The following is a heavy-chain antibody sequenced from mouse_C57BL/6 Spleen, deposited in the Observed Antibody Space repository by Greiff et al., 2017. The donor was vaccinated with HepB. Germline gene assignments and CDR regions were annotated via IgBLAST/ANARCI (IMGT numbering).Heavy chain of an antibody. CDR2: IWSDGST. CDR1: GFSLTSYG. Sequence: QVQLKQSGPGLVAPSQSLSITCTVSGFSLTSYGVHWVRQPPGKGLEWLVVIWSDGSTTYNSALKSRLSISKDNSKSQVFLKMNSLQTDDTAMYYCARHGDYDGDGFAYWGQGTLVTVSA. CDR3: ARHGDYDGDGFAY. J-gene: IGHJ3*01. D-gene: IGHD2-4*01. V-gene: IGHV2-6-1*01.